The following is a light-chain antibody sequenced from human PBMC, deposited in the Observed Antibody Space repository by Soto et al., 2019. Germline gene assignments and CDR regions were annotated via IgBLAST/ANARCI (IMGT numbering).Light chain of an antibody. CDR1: QSVSST. Sequence: EVVLTQSPATLSVTPGERATLSCMASQSVSSTLAWYQQKPGQPPRLLIYGASTRATGIPARFTGSRSGPEFTLTITSLQSEDFAVYYCQQYNNWPLTFGGGTKVDI. J-gene: IGKJ4*01. CDR3: QQYNNWPLT. V-gene: IGKV3-15*01. CDR2: GAS.